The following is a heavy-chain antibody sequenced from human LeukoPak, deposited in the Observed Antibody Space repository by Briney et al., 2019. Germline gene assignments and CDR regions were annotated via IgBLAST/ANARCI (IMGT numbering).Heavy chain of an antibody. Sequence: ASVKVSCKASGYTFTSYGISRVRHTPGQGLEWMGCISAYNGNTNYAQKLQGRVTMTTDTSTSTAYMELRSLRSDDTAVYYCARDSFDDAFDIWGQGTMVTVSS. J-gene: IGHJ3*02. CDR3: ARDSFDDAFDI. CDR1: GYTFTSYG. D-gene: IGHD3-16*01. V-gene: IGHV1-18*01. CDR2: ISAYNGNT.